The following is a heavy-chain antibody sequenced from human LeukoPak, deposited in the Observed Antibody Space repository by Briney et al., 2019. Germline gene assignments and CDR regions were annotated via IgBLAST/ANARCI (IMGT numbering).Heavy chain of an antibody. CDR2: IIPIFGTA. V-gene: IGHV1-69*05. CDR1: GGTFSSYA. CDR3: VRAPYVLGIDAFDI. Sequence: SVKVSCKASGGTFSSYAISWVRQAHGQGLEWMGGIIPIFGTANYAQKFQGRVTITTDESTSTAYMELSSLRSEDTAVYYCVRAPYVLGIDAFDIWGQGTMVTVSS. D-gene: IGHD7-27*01. J-gene: IGHJ3*02.